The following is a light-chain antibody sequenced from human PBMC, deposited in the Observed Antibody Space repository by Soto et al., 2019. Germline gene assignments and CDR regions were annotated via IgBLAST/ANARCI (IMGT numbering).Light chain of an antibody. J-gene: IGLJ1*01. CDR2: DVS. CDR3: SSDTSSSPV. Sequence: QSALTQPASVSGSPGQSITISCTGTSSDVGGYNYVSWYQQHPGKAPKLMIYDVSNRPSGVSNRFSGSKSGNTASLTISGLQAEDEADYYCSSDTSSSPVFGTGTKVTVL. V-gene: IGLV2-14*01. CDR1: SSDVGGYNY.